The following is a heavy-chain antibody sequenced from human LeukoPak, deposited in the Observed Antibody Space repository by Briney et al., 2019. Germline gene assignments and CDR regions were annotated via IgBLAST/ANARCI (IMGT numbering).Heavy chain of an antibody. CDR2: IKTESDGATT. CDR1: GFTFSNGW. D-gene: IGHD3-3*01. V-gene: IGHV3-15*01. CDR3: TWSGLKIES. Sequence: GGSLRLSCAASGFTFSNGWMSWVRQAPRKGLEWVGQIKTESDGATTDYAAPVKGRFTISRDDSKNTLFLQMNSLKTEDTALYYCTWSGLKIESWGQGTLVTVSS. J-gene: IGHJ4*02.